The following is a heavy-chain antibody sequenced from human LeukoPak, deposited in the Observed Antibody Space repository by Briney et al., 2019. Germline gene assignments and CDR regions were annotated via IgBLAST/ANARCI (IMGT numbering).Heavy chain of an antibody. J-gene: IGHJ4*02. D-gene: IGHD6-6*01. V-gene: IGHV4-59*01. Sequence: SETLSLTCTVSGGAISTYYWSWIRQPPGKGLEWIGYIYYSGSTNYNPSLKSRVTISVDTSKNQFSLKLSSVTAADTAVYYCARYREQLVSFDYWGQGTLVTVSS. CDR3: ARYREQLVSFDY. CDR2: IYYSGST. CDR1: GGAISTYY.